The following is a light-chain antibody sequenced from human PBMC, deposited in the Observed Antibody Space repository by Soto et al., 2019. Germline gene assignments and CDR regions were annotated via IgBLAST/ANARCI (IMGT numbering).Light chain of an antibody. V-gene: IGKV1-33*01. CDR1: HDISNY. CDR3: QHYDNLPYT. J-gene: IGKJ2*01. CDR2: DAS. Sequence: DIQMTQSPSSLSPSVGDRVTITCQASHDISNYLNWYQQKPGKAPKLLIYDASNLETGVPSRFSGSGSGTDFTFTISSLQPEDIATYYCQHYDNLPYTFGQGTKLEIK.